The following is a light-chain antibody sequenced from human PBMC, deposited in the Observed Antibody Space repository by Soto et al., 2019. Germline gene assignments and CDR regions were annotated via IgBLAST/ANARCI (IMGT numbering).Light chain of an antibody. CDR3: QSYDSSVRGVVI. CDR2: GNT. J-gene: IGLJ2*01. Sequence: QSVLTQPPSVSGAPGQRVTISCTGSSSNIGAPYDVHWYQQLPGTAPKLLISGNTNRPSGVPDRFSGSKSGTSASLAITGLQAEDEADYYCQSYDSSVRGVVIFGGGTKLTVL. CDR1: SSNIGAPYD. V-gene: IGLV1-40*01.